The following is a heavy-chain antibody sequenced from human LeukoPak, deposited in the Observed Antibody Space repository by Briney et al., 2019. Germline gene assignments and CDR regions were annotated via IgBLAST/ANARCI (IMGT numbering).Heavy chain of an antibody. D-gene: IGHD3-16*02. CDR2: ISSSGSTI. CDR3: ARDYFTFGGVIVAS. J-gene: IGHJ5*02. V-gene: IGHV3-11*04. Sequence: SGGSLRLSCAASGFTFSDYYMSWIRQAPGKGLEWVSYISSSGSTIHYADSVKGRFTISRDNAKNSLYLQMNSLRAEDTAVYYCARDYFTFGGVIVASWGQGTLVTVSS. CDR1: GFTFSDYY.